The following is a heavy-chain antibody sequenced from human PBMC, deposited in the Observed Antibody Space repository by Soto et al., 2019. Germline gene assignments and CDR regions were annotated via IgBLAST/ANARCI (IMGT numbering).Heavy chain of an antibody. D-gene: IGHD3-3*01. CDR2: IWYDGSNK. V-gene: IGHV3-33*06. J-gene: IGHJ6*01. Sequence: GGSLRLSCAASGFNYSSYVMTCVRQAPCKGLEWLAVIWYDGSNKYYADSVKGRFTISRDNAKNTLYLQMNSLRAEDTAVYYCANARDFWPYYAMDVWGQGTTVTVSS. CDR1: GFNYSSYV. CDR3: ANARDFWPYYAMDV.